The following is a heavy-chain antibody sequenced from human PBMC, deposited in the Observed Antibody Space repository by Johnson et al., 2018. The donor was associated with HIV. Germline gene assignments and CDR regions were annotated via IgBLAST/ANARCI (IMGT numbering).Heavy chain of an antibody. J-gene: IGHJ3*02. V-gene: IGHV3-30*02. CDR1: GFTFRSYG. CDR2: IRYDGSNK. Sequence: QVQLVESGGGVVQPGGSLRLSCAVSGFTFRSYGMHWVRQAPGKGLEWVAFIRYDGSNKYYADSVKGRFTISRDNSKNTLYLQMNSLRAEDTAVYYCAKALLLWFGEALHAFDIWGQGTMVTVSS. CDR3: AKALLLWFGEALHAFDI. D-gene: IGHD3-10*01.